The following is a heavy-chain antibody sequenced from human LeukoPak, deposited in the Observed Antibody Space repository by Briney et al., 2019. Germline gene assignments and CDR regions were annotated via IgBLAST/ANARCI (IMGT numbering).Heavy chain of an antibody. CDR3: AKDLDCTTTSCYHPLFDY. J-gene: IGHJ4*02. V-gene: IGHV3-30*18. CDR1: GSTFTTYG. D-gene: IGHD2-2*01. CDR2: ISYDGSAK. Sequence: GGSLRLSCAASGSTFTTYGMHWVRQAPGKGLEWVAVISYDGSAKYYADSVKGRFTISRDNSKFTLYLQVNSLRAEDTAVYYCAKDLDCTTTSCYHPLFDYWGQGTLVTVSS.